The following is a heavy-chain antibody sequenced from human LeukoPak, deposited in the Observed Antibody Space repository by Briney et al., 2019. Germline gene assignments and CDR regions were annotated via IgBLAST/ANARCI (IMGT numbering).Heavy chain of an antibody. J-gene: IGHJ4*02. CDR1: GFTFSSYA. V-gene: IGHV3-30-3*01. CDR2: ISYDGSNK. D-gene: IGHD7-27*01. Sequence: GGSLRLSCAASGFTFSSYAMHWVRQAPGKGLEWVAVISYDGSNKYYADSVKGRFTISRDNSKNTLYLQMNSLRAEDTAVYYCARAPANWGSGWGFDYWGQGTLVTVSS. CDR3: ARAPANWGSGWGFDY.